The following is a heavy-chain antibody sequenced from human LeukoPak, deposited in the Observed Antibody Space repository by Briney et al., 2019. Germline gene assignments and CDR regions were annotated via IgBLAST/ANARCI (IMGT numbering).Heavy chain of an antibody. CDR2: INPNSGGT. CDR3: ARDGGLTVTTLVYYYYGMDV. CDR1: GYTFTGYY. Sequence: ASVKVSCKASGYTFTGYYMHWVRQAPGQGLEWMGWINPNSGGTNYAQKFQGGVTMTRDTSISTAYMELSRLRSDDTAVYYCARDGGLTVTTLVYYYYGMDVWGQGTTVTVSS. V-gene: IGHV1-2*02. D-gene: IGHD4-11*01. J-gene: IGHJ6*02.